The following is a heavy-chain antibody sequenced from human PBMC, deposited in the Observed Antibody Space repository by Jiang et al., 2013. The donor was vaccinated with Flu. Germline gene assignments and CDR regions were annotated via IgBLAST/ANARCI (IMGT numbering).Heavy chain of an antibody. Sequence: VQLVESGGGLVQPGRSLRLSCAASGFTFDDYAMHWVRQAPGKGLEWVSGISWNSGSIGYADSVKGRFTISRDNAKNSLYLQMNSLRAEDTALYYCAKDTGSSGWNWYFDLWGRGTLVTVSS. CDR3: AKDTGSSGWNWYFDL. J-gene: IGHJ2*01. V-gene: IGHV3-9*01. CDR2: ISWNSGSI. CDR1: GFTFDDYA. D-gene: IGHD6-19*01.